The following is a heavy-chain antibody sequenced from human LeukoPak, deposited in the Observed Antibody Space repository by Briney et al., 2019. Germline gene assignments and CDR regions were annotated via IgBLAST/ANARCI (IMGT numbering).Heavy chain of an antibody. Sequence: PSETLSLTCSVSAGSINSNSHHWDWVRQAPGKGLEWIGNIYYSGTTSYNPSLKSRVTISVDTSKNQFSLRLTSVTAADTAVDFCARRGDILTDYAFDSWGQGTLVTVSS. D-gene: IGHD3-9*01. J-gene: IGHJ4*02. CDR3: ARRGDILTDYAFDS. CDR1: AGSINSNSHH. V-gene: IGHV4-39*01. CDR2: IYYSGTT.